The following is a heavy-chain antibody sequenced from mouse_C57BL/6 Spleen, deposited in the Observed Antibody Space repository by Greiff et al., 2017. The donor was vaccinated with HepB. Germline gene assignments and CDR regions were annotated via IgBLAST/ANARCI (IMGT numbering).Heavy chain of an antibody. CDR1: GYTFTDYE. J-gene: IGHJ1*03. V-gene: IGHV1-15*01. Sequence: VQLQQSGAELVRPGASVTLSCKASGYTFTDYEMHWVKQTPVHGLEWIGAIDPETGGTAYNQKFKGKAILTADKSSSTAYMELRSLTSEDSAVYYVTRVHYGSSAYFDVWGTGTTVTVSS. CDR3: TRVHYGSSAYFDV. D-gene: IGHD1-1*01. CDR2: IDPETGGT.